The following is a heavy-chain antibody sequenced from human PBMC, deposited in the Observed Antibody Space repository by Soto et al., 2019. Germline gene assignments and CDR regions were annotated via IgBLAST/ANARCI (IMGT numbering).Heavy chain of an antibody. CDR3: LRYGLCGTRLSSFYI. CDR2: ISAYNGNT. CDR1: GYTFTSYG. J-gene: IGHJ3*02. V-gene: IGHV1-18*01. Sequence: QVQLVQSGAEVKKPGASVKVSCKASGYTFTSYGISWVLQAPGQGLEWMGWISAYNGNTNYAQMLQGRVTMTTDTSTSTAHMELRSLRSYDTALHFCLRYGLCGTRLSSFYIWGQGPMVTVSS. D-gene: IGHD1-7*01.